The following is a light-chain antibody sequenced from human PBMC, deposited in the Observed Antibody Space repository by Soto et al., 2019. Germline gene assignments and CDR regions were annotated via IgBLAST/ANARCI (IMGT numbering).Light chain of an antibody. Sequence: DIQMTQPPSTLSGSVGDRVTITCRASQTISSLLAWYQHKPGKAPKLLIYKASTLKSGVPSRFSGSGSGTEFTLTISSLQPDDFATYYCQHYNSYSEAFGQGTKVDIK. CDR2: KAS. J-gene: IGKJ1*01. CDR1: QTISSL. CDR3: QHYNSYSEA. V-gene: IGKV1-5*03.